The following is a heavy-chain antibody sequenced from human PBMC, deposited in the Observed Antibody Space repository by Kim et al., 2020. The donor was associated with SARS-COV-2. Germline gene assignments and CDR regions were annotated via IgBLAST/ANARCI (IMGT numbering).Heavy chain of an antibody. V-gene: IGHV3-74*01. CDR2: NAGSTT. CDR3: ARGPF. Sequence: NAGSTTVCADSVKGRFTISRDNSKNTLFLQRTSLRADDTGVYYCARGPFWGQGTLVTVSS. J-gene: IGHJ4*02.